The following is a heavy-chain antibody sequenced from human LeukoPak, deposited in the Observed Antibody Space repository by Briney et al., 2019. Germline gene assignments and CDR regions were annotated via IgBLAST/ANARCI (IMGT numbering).Heavy chain of an antibody. J-gene: IGHJ5*02. CDR1: GGSIGRGDYY. CDR2: IYYSGST. V-gene: IGHV4-30-4*01. D-gene: IGHD4-11*01. CDR3: ARAVTTVRFDP. Sequence: PSETLSLTCTVSGGSIGRGDYYGSWIRQPPGKGLEWIGYIYYSGSTYYNPSLKSRVTISVDTSKNQFSLKLSSVTAADTAVYYCARAVTTVRFDPWGQGTLVTVSS.